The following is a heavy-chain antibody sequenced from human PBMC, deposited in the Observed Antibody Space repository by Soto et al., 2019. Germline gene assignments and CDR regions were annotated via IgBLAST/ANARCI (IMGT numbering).Heavy chain of an antibody. CDR3: AKRFTLFGEVKLSPDFDY. V-gene: IGHV3-23*01. Sequence: EVQLLESGGGLVQPEGSLRLSCAASGFTFSSHAMSWVLQAPGKGLEWVSAISYSGTTTYYAESVKGRFTISRDNSKNTLFLQMNSLRVEDTAIYYCAKRFTLFGEVKLSPDFDYWGQGTLVTVSS. J-gene: IGHJ4*02. CDR1: GFTFSSHA. D-gene: IGHD3-3*01. CDR2: ISYSGTTT.